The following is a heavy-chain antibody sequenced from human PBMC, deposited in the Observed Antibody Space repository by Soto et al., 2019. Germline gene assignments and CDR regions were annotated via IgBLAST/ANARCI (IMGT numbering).Heavy chain of an antibody. J-gene: IGHJ5*02. CDR3: AVLYGSGSRWFDP. Sequence: SETLSLTCAVYGGSFSGYYWSWIRQPPGKGLEWIGEINHSGSTNYNPSLKSRVTISVDTSKNQFSLKLSSVTAADTAVYYCAVLYGSGSRWFDPWGQGTLVTVSS. D-gene: IGHD3-10*01. CDR1: GGSFSGYY. V-gene: IGHV4-34*01. CDR2: INHSGST.